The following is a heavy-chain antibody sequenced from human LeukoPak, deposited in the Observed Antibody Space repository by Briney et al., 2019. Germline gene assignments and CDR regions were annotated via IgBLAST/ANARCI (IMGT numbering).Heavy chain of an antibody. V-gene: IGHV3-33*01. CDR3: ARGANCGGDCYEWYFDL. Sequence: GGSLRLSCAASGFSFSSYGMHWVRQAPGKGLEWVAVIWYDGSNKYYADSVKGRFTISRDNFENLVYLQMNSLRAEDTAVYYCARGANCGGDCYEWYFDLWGRGTLVTVSS. CDR1: GFSFSSYG. CDR2: IWYDGSNK. D-gene: IGHD2-21*02. J-gene: IGHJ2*01.